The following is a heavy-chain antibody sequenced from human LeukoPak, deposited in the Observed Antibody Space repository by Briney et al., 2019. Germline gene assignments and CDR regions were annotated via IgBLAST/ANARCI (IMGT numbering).Heavy chain of an antibody. J-gene: IGHJ4*02. Sequence: GASVKVSRKASGYTFTSYYMHWVRQAPGQGLEWMGIINPSGGTTNYAQKFQGRVTMTRDTSTSTVYMELSSLRSEDTAVYYCAREQDGGTFDYWGQGTLVTVSS. CDR3: AREQDGGTFDY. CDR1: GYTFTSYY. D-gene: IGHD3-16*01. V-gene: IGHV1-46*01. CDR2: INPSGGTT.